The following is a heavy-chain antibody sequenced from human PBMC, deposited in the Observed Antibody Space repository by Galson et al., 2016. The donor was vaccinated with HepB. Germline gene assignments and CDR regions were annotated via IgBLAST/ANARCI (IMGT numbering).Heavy chain of an antibody. V-gene: IGHV1-8*01. Sequence: SVKVSCKASGYTFTSYDINWVRQATGQGLEWKGWMNSNSGNTVYAQKFQGRLTMTRNTSISTAYMELSSPTYEDTAISFCARGRGTSGYWGQGSLVTVSS. CDR1: GYTFTSYD. CDR2: MNSNSGNT. CDR3: ARGRGTSGY. J-gene: IGHJ4*02.